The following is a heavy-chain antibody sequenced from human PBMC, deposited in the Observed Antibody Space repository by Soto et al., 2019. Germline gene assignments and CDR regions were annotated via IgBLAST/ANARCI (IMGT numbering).Heavy chain of an antibody. J-gene: IGHJ4*02. Sequence: GASVKVSCKASGYTFTNYGITWVRQAPGQGLEWMGWISGYNGNTKNAQKLQGRVTMTTDTSTSTAYMELRSLRAEDTAVYYCAKDRGYNIPRYYFDYWGQGTLVTVSS. D-gene: IGHD1-20*01. CDR1: GYTFTNYG. CDR2: ISGYNGNT. CDR3: AKDRGYNIPRYYFDY. V-gene: IGHV1-18*01.